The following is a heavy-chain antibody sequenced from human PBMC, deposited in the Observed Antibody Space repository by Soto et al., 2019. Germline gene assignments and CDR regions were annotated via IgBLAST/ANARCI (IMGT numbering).Heavy chain of an antibody. Sequence: EVQLLESGGGLVQPGGSLRLSCAASGFTFPSYGMTWVRQSPGKGLEWVSSISGSAGSTYYADFVKGRFTISRDNSKNTVYLQMNSLRAEDTAVYYCAKDSLRICDFWSVTGNWFDPGGQGTLVTVSS. D-gene: IGHD3-3*01. V-gene: IGHV3-23*01. CDR1: GFTFPSYG. J-gene: IGHJ5*02. CDR3: AKDSLRICDFWSVTGNWFDP. CDR2: ISGSAGST.